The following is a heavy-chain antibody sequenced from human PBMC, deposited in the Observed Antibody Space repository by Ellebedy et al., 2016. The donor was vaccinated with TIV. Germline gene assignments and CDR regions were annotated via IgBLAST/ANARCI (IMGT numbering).Heavy chain of an antibody. CDR1: GFIFGSYG. Sequence: GGSLRLSXAASGFIFGSYGMHWVRQAPGKGLEWVTVISYEGSNEYYADSVKGRFTISRDNSKNTLYLQMNSLRAEDTAVYYCARGGTYSYDSSSDPDFDYWGQGTLVTVSS. J-gene: IGHJ4*02. CDR2: ISYEGSNE. D-gene: IGHD3-22*01. CDR3: ARGGTYSYDSSSDPDFDY. V-gene: IGHV3-30-3*01.